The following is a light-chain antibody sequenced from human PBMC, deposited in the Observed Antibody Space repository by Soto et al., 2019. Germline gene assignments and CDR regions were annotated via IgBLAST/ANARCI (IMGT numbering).Light chain of an antibody. CDR1: QSVSNSY. V-gene: IGKV3-20*01. CDR2: AAS. CDR3: QQYASSRT. Sequence: EIVLTQSPGTLSLSPGEGATLSCRASQSVSNSYLAWYQQKPGQAPRLLIYAASSRATGIPDRFSGSGSGTDFTLTISGLEPEDFAVYYCQQYASSRTFGQGTKVEIK. J-gene: IGKJ1*01.